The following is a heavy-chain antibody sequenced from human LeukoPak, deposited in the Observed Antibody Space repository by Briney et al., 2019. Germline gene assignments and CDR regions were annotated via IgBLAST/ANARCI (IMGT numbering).Heavy chain of an antibody. CDR2: IYYSGST. J-gene: IGHJ4*02. CDR1: GGSISSSSYC. D-gene: IGHD3-10*01. CDR3: ARLKDRITRSDYFDY. V-gene: IGHV4-39*01. Sequence: SETLSLTCTVSGGSISSSSYCWGWIRQPPGKGLEWIGSIYYSGSTYYNPSLKSRVTVSVDTSKNQFSLKLSSVTAADTAVYYCARLKDRITRSDYFDYWGQGTLVTVSS.